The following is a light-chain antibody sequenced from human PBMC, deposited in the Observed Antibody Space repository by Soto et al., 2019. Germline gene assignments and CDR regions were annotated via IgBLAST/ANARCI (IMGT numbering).Light chain of an antibody. J-gene: IGLJ1*01. CDR3: CSYAGSFYV. Sequence: QSVLTQPRSVPGSPGQSVTISCTGTSSDVGGYNYVSWYQQHPGKAPKLMIYDVSKRPSGVPDRFSGSKSGNTASLTISGLQAEDEADYYCCSYAGSFYVFGTGTKV. CDR1: SSDVGGYNY. CDR2: DVS. V-gene: IGLV2-11*01.